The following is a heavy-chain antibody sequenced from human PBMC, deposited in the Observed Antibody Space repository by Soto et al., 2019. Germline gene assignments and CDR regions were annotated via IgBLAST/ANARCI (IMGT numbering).Heavy chain of an antibody. CDR1: GFTFSSFW. CDR2: IKQDGSET. CDR3: AREVGATY. Sequence: PGGSLRLSCAASGFTFSSFWMTWVRQAPGKGLEWVANIKQDGSETYYVDSVKGRFTIARDNAKKSVYLQMNSLRAEDTAVYYCAREVGATYWGQGTLVTVS. V-gene: IGHV3-7*01. D-gene: IGHD1-26*01. J-gene: IGHJ4*02.